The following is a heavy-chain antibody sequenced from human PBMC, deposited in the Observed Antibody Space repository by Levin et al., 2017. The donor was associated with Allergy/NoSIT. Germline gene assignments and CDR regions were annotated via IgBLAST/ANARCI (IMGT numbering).Heavy chain of an antibody. J-gene: IGHJ5*02. CDR2: IDWDDDK. CDR3: SLRRICYTGWFDP. V-gene: IGHV2-70*11. CDR1: GFALNTTGMC. D-gene: IGHD3-16*02. Sequence: SGPTLVKPTQTLTLTCTLSGFALNTTGMCVSWIRQPPGKALEWLARIDWDDDKYYSPSLKTRLSISQDTSKNQVVLTMTNVDPVATGTYSCSLRRICYTGWFDPWGQGILVTVSS.